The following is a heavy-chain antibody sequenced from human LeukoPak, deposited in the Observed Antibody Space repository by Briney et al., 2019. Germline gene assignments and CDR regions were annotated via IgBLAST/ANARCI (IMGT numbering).Heavy chain of an antibody. CDR2: INCNTGDT. Sequence: ASVKVSCKASGSSFTVYFMHWVRQAPGQGPEWMGWINCNTGDTRYAQRFQGRVTMTRDTSFTTVYMELSGLRSDDTAVYYCAKQNKAVDIPGLGYWGQGSLVTVSS. CDR3: AKQNKAVDIPGLGY. V-gene: IGHV1-2*02. J-gene: IGHJ4*02. D-gene: IGHD5-12*01. CDR1: GSSFTVYF.